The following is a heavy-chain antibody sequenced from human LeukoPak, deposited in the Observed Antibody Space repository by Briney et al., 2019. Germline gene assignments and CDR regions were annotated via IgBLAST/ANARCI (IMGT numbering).Heavy chain of an antibody. CDR2: INSDGSST. D-gene: IGHD3-3*02. Sequence: TWGSLRLSCAASGFTFSSYWMHWVRQAPGKGLVWVSRINSDGSSTTYADSVKGRFAISRDNAKNTLFLQMNSLSPEDTAVYYCARDRSIEDAFDIWGQGTMVTVSS. CDR1: GFTFSSYW. J-gene: IGHJ3*02. CDR3: ARDRSIEDAFDI. V-gene: IGHV3-74*03.